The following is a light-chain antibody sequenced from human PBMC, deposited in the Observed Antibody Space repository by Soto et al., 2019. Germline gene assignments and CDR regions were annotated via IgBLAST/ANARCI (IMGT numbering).Light chain of an antibody. CDR3: QQYSASPLT. Sequence: EIVLTHSPGTLSLSPGERATLSCRASQSVANNYLAWYQQRPGQAPRLVIYDASSRATGIPDRFSASGSVTDFTLTISRLEPEDFAVYFCQQYSASPLTFGQGTKVEI. V-gene: IGKV3-20*01. CDR2: DAS. J-gene: IGKJ1*01. CDR1: QSVANNY.